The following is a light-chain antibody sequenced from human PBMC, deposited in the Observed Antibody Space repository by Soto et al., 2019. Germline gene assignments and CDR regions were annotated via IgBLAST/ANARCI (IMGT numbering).Light chain of an antibody. V-gene: IGKV1-5*03. CDR2: KAS. Sequence: DIQMTQSHSTLSASVGDRVTITCRASQSISSWLAWYQQKPGKAPNLLIHKASHLESGVPSRFSGSGSGTEFTLTISSLQPGDFATYYCQHYNTYPWTFGQGTKVDIK. J-gene: IGKJ1*01. CDR3: QHYNTYPWT. CDR1: QSISSW.